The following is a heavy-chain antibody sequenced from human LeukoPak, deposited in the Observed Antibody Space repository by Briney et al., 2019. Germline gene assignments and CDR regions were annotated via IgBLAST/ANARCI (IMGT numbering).Heavy chain of an antibody. V-gene: IGHV1-2*02. D-gene: IGHD3-3*01. CDR1: GYTFSDHY. CDR3: ARDLEWLLIDY. J-gene: IGHJ4*02. CDR2: INPNSGGT. Sequence: ASVKVSCKASGYTFSDHYIHWVRQAPGQGLEWMGWINPNSGGTNYAQKFQGRVTMTRDTSISTAYMELSRLRSDDTAVYYCARDLEWLLIDYWGQGTLVTVSS.